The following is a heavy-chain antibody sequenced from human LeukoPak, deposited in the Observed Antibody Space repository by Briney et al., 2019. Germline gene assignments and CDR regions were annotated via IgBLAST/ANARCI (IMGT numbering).Heavy chain of an antibody. CDR3: ARDRAAAGTWFDF. J-gene: IGHJ4*02. CDR2: IIPILGIA. Sequence: ASVKVSCKASGGTFSSYTIGWVRQAPGQGLEWMGRIIPILGIADYAQRFQGRVTITAAKPTSTAYMELSSLRSEDTAVYYCARDRAAAGTWFDFWGQGTLVIVSS. CDR1: GGTFSSYT. D-gene: IGHD6-13*01. V-gene: IGHV1-69*04.